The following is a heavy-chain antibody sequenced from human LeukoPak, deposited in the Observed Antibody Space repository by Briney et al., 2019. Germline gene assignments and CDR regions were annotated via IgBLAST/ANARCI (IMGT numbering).Heavy chain of an antibody. D-gene: IGHD2-15*01. Sequence: GESLKISCQDSGYNFTNYWIGWVRQMPGKGLEWMGIIYPGDSLTRYSPSFQGHVTISADKSISTAYLQWSSLEASDTAMYYCARRGCNGGSCYGYWGQGTLVTVSS. CDR1: GYNFTNYW. V-gene: IGHV5-51*01. CDR3: ARRGCNGGSCYGY. J-gene: IGHJ4*02. CDR2: IYPGDSLT.